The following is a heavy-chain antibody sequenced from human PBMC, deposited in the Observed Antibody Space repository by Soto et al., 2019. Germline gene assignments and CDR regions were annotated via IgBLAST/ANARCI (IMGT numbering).Heavy chain of an antibody. CDR1: GYTFTSYG. Sequence: QVQLVQSGAEVKKPGASVKVSCKASGYTFTSYGISWVRQAPGQGLEWMGWISAYNGNTNYAQKLQGRVTMTTDTSTSTGYMELRSLRSDDTAVYYCARDSRRRLVDYGMDVWGQGTTVTVSS. V-gene: IGHV1-18*01. D-gene: IGHD2-2*01. CDR3: ARDSRRRLVDYGMDV. J-gene: IGHJ6*02. CDR2: ISAYNGNT.